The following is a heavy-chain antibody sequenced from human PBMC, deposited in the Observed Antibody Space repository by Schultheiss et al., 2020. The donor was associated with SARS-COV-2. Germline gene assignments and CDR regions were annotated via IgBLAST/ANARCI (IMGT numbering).Heavy chain of an antibody. CDR2: IYFTGIT. CDR3: ARLLVGPNFDY. D-gene: IGHD6-13*01. V-gene: IGHV4-59*08. J-gene: IGHJ4*02. Sequence: SETLSLTCSVSGSSITGFFWTWIRQPPGKGLDPIGNIYFTGITKYNPSLKSRVTISIDTSKNQFSLKLSSVTAADTAVYYCARLLVGPNFDYWGQGTLVTVSS. CDR1: GSSITGFF.